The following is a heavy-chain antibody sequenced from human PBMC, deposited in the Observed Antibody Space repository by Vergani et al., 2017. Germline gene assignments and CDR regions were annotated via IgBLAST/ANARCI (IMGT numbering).Heavy chain of an antibody. J-gene: IGHJ4*02. D-gene: IGHD3-16*01. CDR3: ASRGDLGRFDY. Sequence: QVQLVESGGGVVQPGRSLRLSCAASGFTFSSYTISWVRQAPGQGLEWMGRIIPILGIANYAQKFQGRVTITADKSTSTAYMELSSLRSEDTAVYYCASRGDLGRFDYWGQGTLVTVSS. CDR1: GFTFSSYT. V-gene: IGHV1-69*09. CDR2: IIPILGIA.